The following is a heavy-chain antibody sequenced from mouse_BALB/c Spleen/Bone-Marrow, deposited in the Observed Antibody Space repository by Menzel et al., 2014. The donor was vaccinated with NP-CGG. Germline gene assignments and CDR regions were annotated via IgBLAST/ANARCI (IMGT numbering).Heavy chain of an antibody. V-gene: IGHV5-9*03. CDR3: ARPAYYYGSNYAMDY. CDR1: GFTFSSYT. CDR2: ISSGGGNT. J-gene: IGHJ4*01. D-gene: IGHD1-1*01. Sequence: DVKLVESGGGLVKPGGSLKLSCAASGFTFSSYTMSWVRQTPEERLEWVATISSGGGNTYYPDSVKGRFTISRDNAKNNLYLQMSSLRSEDTALYYCARPAYYYGSNYAMDYWGQGTSVTVSS.